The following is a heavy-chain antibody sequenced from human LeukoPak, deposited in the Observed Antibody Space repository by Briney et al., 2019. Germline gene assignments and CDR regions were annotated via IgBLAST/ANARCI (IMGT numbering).Heavy chain of an antibody. CDR3: AKDWKFYYVSGSFFPDN. J-gene: IGHJ4*02. D-gene: IGHD3-10*01. CDR1: GFAFSSYA. Sequence: GGSLRLSCAASGFAFSSYAVHWVRQAPGKGLECVAVISHDGSKKYYADFVKGRFTISRDNSKNTLYLHMNSLIPEDTVVYFCAKDWKFYYVSGSFFPDNWGQGTLVTVSS. V-gene: IGHV3-30-3*01. CDR2: ISHDGSKK.